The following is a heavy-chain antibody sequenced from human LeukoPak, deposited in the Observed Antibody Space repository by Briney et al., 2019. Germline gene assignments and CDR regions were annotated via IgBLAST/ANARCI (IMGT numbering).Heavy chain of an antibody. Sequence: ASVKVSCKVSGYTLTELSMHWVRQAPGKGLEWMGGFDPEDGATIYAQKFQGRVTVTEDTSTDTAYMELSSLRSEDTAVYYCAGGGIYFYYYYYMDVWGKGTTVTVSS. D-gene: IGHD3-16*01. V-gene: IGHV1-24*01. J-gene: IGHJ6*03. CDR2: FDPEDGAT. CDR1: GYTLTELS. CDR3: AGGGIYFYYYYYMDV.